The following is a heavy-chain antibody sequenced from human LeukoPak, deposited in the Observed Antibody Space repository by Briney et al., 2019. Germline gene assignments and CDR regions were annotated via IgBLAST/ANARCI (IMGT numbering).Heavy chain of an antibody. J-gene: IGHJ4*02. D-gene: IGHD1-26*01. V-gene: IGHV3-72*01. CDR2: TRNKANSYTT. CDR3: ATEYIGSFYQ. Sequence: GGSLRLSCAASGFTFSSYAMHWVRQAPGKGLEWVGRTRNKANSYTTEYAASVKGRFTISRDDSKNSLYLQMNSLKTEDTAIYYCATEYIGSFYQWGQGTLVTVSS. CDR1: GFTFSSYA.